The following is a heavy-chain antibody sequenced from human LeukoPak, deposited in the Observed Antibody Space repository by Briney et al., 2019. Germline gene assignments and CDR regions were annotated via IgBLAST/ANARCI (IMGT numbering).Heavy chain of an antibody. CDR2: IQENGGEK. D-gene: IGHD3-10*01. CDR3: ARDRRYGSGNYFHYWYFDL. V-gene: IGHV3-7*04. Sequence: GGSLRLSCAASGFTFSSYWMSWVRQAPGKGLEWVADIQENGGEKYYIDSVKGRFTISGDNAKNSLYLQMNSLRVEDTAVYYCARDRRYGSGNYFHYWYFDLWGRGTQVTVSS. J-gene: IGHJ2*01. CDR1: GFTFSSYW.